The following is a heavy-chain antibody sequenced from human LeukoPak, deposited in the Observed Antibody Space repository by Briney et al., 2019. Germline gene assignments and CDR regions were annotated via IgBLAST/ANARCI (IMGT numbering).Heavy chain of an antibody. CDR2: IGGGGTNT. Sequence: GGSLRLSCAGSGFTFSSYAMSWVRQAPGKRLEWVSGIGGGGTNTDYADSVKGRFTISRDNSKNTLTLQMSSLRADDTAVYFCAKDARGYHRPIDHWGQGILVTVSS. J-gene: IGHJ4*02. D-gene: IGHD3-22*01. CDR1: GFTFSSYA. CDR3: AKDARGYHRPIDH. V-gene: IGHV3-23*01.